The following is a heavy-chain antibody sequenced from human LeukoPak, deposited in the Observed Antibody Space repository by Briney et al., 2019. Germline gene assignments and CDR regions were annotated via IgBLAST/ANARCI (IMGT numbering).Heavy chain of an antibody. CDR2: IIPILGIA. CDR1: GGTFSSYA. Sequence: ASVKVSCKASGGTFSSYAISWVRQAPGQGLEWMGRIIPILGIANYAQKFQGRVTMTADTSTSTAYMELRSLTSDDMAVYYCARDPPRGATIWAFDIWGQGTMVTVSS. V-gene: IGHV1-69*04. D-gene: IGHD1-26*01. CDR3: ARDPPRGATIWAFDI. J-gene: IGHJ3*02.